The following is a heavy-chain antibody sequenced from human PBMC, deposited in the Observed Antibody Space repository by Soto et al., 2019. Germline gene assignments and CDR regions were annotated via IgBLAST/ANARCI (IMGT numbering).Heavy chain of an antibody. CDR2: ISAYNGNT. J-gene: IGHJ5*02. D-gene: IGHD3-10*01. V-gene: IGHV1-18*01. CDR1: GYTFTSYG. Sequence: ASVKVSCKASGYTFTSYGISWVRQAPGQGLEWMVWISAYNGNTNYTQKLQGRVTMTTDTSTSTAYMELRSLRSDDTAVYYCARGESPPLERAAGGSAPWAQETRVTVP. CDR3: ARGESPPLERAAGGSAP.